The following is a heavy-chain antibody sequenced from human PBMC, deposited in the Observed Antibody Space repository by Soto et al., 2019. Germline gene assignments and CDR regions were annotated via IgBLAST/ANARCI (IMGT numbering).Heavy chain of an antibody. CDR1: GGTFSWHA. Sequence: QLRLAQSGAEVKKPGSSVKVSCKASGGTFSWHAISWVRQAPGQGLEWMGGIIPMFGTPNYSQKFQGRISISADDSTVTAYMELSSLRSQDAAVYYCATLNDNIDSSVYYSENDPFDIWGQGTLVTVSS. D-gene: IGHD3-22*01. CDR2: IIPMFGTP. V-gene: IGHV1-69*01. CDR3: ATLNDNIDSSVYYSENDPFDI. J-gene: IGHJ3*02.